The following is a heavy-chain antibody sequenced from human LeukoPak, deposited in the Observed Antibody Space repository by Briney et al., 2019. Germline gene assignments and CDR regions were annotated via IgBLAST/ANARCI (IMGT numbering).Heavy chain of an antibody. CDR3: ARSGVWPLPRYNWFDP. CDR2: IYYSGSI. Sequence: SETLSLTCTVSGGSISSSSYYWGWIRQPPGKGLEWIGSIYYSGSIYYHPSLKSRVTISVDTSKNQFSLKLSSVTAADTAVYYCARSGVWPLPRYNWFDPWGQGTLVTVSS. D-gene: IGHD3-16*01. V-gene: IGHV4-39*01. J-gene: IGHJ5*02. CDR1: GGSISSSSYY.